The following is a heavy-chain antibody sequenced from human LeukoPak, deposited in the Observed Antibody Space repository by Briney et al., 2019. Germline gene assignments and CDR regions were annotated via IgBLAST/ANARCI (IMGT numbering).Heavy chain of an antibody. J-gene: IGHJ6*03. CDR1: GYTFTGYY. Sequence: GASVKVSCKASGYTFTGYYMHWVRQAPGQGLEWMGWINPNSGGTNYAQKFQGRVTMTRDTSISTAYMELSRLTSDDTAVYYCAREGSSSYGYYYYYYMDVWGKGTTVTVSS. D-gene: IGHD5-18*01. CDR3: AREGSSSYGYYYYYYMDV. V-gene: IGHV1-2*02. CDR2: INPNSGGT.